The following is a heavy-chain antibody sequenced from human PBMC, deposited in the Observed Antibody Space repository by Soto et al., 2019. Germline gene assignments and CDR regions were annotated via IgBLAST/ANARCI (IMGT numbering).Heavy chain of an antibody. CDR1: GFTFSSYA. Sequence: PGGSLRLSCAASGFTFSSYAMSWVRQAPGKGLEWVSAISGSGGSTYYADSVKGRFTISRDNSKNTLYLQMNSLRAEDTAVYYCAAQPPYSSSWYVPGGDYWGQGTLVTVSS. V-gene: IGHV3-23*01. D-gene: IGHD6-13*01. CDR2: ISGSGGST. CDR3: AAQPPYSSSWYVPGGDY. J-gene: IGHJ4*02.